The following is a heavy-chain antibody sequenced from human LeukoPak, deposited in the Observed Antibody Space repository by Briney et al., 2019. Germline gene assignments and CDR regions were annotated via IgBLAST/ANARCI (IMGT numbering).Heavy chain of an antibody. D-gene: IGHD3-9*01. CDR2: ISDSGGST. CDR3: AKVSESNYDTLTGYYTPYYFDY. V-gene: IGHV3-23*01. Sequence: GGSLRLSCAASGFTFSSYSMNWVRQAPGKGLEWVSGISDSGGSTLYADFVKGRFTISRDNSKNILYLQMNSLRADDTAVYYCAKVSESNYDTLTGYYTPYYFDYWGQGSQVTVSS. J-gene: IGHJ4*02. CDR1: GFTFSSYS.